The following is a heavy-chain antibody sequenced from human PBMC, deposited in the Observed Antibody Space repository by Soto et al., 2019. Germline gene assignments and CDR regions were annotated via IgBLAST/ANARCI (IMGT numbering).Heavy chain of an antibody. V-gene: IGHV3-30-3*01. CDR1: GFSFSNYA. J-gene: IGHJ4*02. CDR2: ISYDGSNK. Sequence: GGSLRLSCAASGFSFSNYAMHWVRQAPGKGLEWVAVISYDGSNKYYADSVKGRFTISRDNSKITLYLQMNSLRGDDTAVYYCARDPRAAAGISPDFDDRGQGTQVTVSS. D-gene: IGHD6-13*01. CDR3: ARDPRAAAGISPDFDD.